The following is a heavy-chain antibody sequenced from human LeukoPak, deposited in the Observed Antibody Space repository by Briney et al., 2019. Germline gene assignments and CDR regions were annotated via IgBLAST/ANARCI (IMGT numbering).Heavy chain of an antibody. Sequence: ASVKVSCKPSGYTFSSYGISWVRQAPGQGLEWMGWIRVYNGDTNYAQKFKGRVTMTTDTSTNTAYMELRSLRSDDTAVYYCARDGYNARDYWGQGTLVTVSS. D-gene: IGHD5-24*01. CDR1: GYTFSSYG. CDR2: IRVYNGDT. V-gene: IGHV1-18*01. J-gene: IGHJ4*02. CDR3: ARDGYNARDY.